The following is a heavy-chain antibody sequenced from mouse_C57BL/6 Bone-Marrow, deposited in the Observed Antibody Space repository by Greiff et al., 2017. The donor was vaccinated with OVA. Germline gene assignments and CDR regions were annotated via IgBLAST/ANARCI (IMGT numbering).Heavy chain of an antibody. D-gene: IGHD2-5*01. V-gene: IGHV1-69*01. Sequence: QVQLQQPGAELVMPGASVKLSCKASGYTFTSYWMHWVKQRPGQGLEWIGEIDPSDSYTNYNQKFKGKSTLTVDKSSSTAYMQLSSLTSEDSAVYYCSLYYSKGGVYFDVWGTGTTVTVSS. CDR3: SLYYSKGGVYFDV. CDR2: IDPSDSYT. CDR1: GYTFTSYW. J-gene: IGHJ1*03.